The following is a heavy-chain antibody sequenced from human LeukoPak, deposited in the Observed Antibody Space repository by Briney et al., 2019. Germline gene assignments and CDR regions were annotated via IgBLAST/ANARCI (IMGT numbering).Heavy chain of an antibody. J-gene: IGHJ4*02. CDR3: AKRGYCSGGTCYSFHFDY. CDR1: GFTFISHG. CDR2: ISYDGSNK. Sequence: GGSLRLSCAASGFTFISHGMHWVRQAPGKGLEWVALISYDGSNKYYADSVKGRFTISRDNSKNTLYLQMNSLRAEDTAAYYCAKRGYCSGGTCYSFHFDYWGQGTLVTVSS. V-gene: IGHV3-30*18. D-gene: IGHD2-15*01.